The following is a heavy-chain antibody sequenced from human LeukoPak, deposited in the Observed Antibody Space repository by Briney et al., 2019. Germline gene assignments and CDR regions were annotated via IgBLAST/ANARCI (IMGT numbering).Heavy chain of an antibody. Sequence: SVKVSCKASGYTFTSYDINWVRQATGQGLEWMGGIIPIFGTANYAQKFQGRVTITADKSTSTAYMELSSLRSEDTAVYYCARGMEQSSSSLYYYFYMDVWGKGTTVTVSS. D-gene: IGHD6-6*01. V-gene: IGHV1-69*06. CDR2: IIPIFGTA. CDR1: GYTFTSYD. J-gene: IGHJ6*03. CDR3: ARGMEQSSSSLYYYFYMDV.